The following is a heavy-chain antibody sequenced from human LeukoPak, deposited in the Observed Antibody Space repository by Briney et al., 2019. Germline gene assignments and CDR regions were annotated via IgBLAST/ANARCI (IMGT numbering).Heavy chain of an antibody. Sequence: GGSLRLSCAASGFTFSSYGMHWVRLAPGKGLEWVAVISYDGSNKYYADSVKGRFTISRDNSKNTLYLQMNSLRAEDTAVYYCEVVVAATPYAFDIWGQGTMVTVSS. V-gene: IGHV3-30*03. CDR3: EVVVAATPYAFDI. J-gene: IGHJ3*02. CDR2: ISYDGSNK. D-gene: IGHD2-15*01. CDR1: GFTFSSYG.